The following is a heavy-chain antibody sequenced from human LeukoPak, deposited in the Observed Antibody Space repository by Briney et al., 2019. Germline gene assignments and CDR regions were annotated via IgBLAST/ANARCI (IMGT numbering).Heavy chain of an antibody. CDR3: ARGSYCSSTSCSFYYYYYGMDV. V-gene: IGHV1-2*02. CDR2: INPNSGGT. J-gene: IGHJ6*02. Sequence: XSVKVSCKASGYTFTGYYMHWVRQAPGQGLEWMGWINPNSGGTNYAQKFQGRVTMTRDTSISTAYMELSRLRSDDTAVYYCARGSYCSSTSCSFYYYYYGMDVWGQGTTVTVSS. D-gene: IGHD2-2*01. CDR1: GYTFTGYY.